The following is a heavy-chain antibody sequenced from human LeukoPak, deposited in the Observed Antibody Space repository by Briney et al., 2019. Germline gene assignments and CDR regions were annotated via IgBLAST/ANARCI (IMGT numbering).Heavy chain of an antibody. V-gene: IGHV4-59*01. J-gene: IGHJ4*02. CDR3: ARVPSGSYFLHFDY. D-gene: IGHD1-26*01. CDR2: IYYSGST. CDR1: GGSISSYY. Sequence: PSGTLSLTCTVSGGSISSYYWSWIRQPPGKGLEWIGYIYYSGSTNYNPSLKSRVTISVDTSKNQFSLKLSSVTAADTAVYYCARVPSGSYFLHFDYWGQGTLVTVCS.